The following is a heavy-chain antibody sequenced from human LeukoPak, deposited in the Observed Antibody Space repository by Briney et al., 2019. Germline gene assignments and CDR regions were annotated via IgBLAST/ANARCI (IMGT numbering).Heavy chain of an antibody. V-gene: IGHV3-64*01. CDR3: AKSRFLEPFDY. CDR1: GFTFSSYA. D-gene: IGHD3-3*01. Sequence: GGSLRLSCAASGFTFSSYAMHWVRQAPGKGLEYVSAISSNGGSTYYANSVKGRFTISRDNSKNTLYLQMGSQRAEDTAVYYCAKSRFLEPFDYWGQGTLVTVSS. CDR2: ISSNGGST. J-gene: IGHJ4*02.